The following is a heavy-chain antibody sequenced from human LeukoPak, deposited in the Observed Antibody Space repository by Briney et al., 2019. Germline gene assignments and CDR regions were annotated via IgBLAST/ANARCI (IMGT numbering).Heavy chain of an antibody. CDR3: ARDRNYYGSGSYYRGYNWFDP. V-gene: IGHV1-69*04. Sequence: ASVKVSCKVSGYTLTELSMHWVRQAPGQGLEWMGRIIPILGIANYAQKFQGRVTITADKSTSTAYMELSSLRSEDTAVYYCARDRNYYGSGSYYRGYNWFDPWGQGTLVTVSS. J-gene: IGHJ5*02. CDR2: IIPILGIA. D-gene: IGHD3-10*01. CDR1: GYTLTELS.